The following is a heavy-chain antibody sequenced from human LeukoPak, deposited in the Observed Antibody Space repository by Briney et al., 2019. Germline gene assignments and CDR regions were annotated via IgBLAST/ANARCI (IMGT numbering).Heavy chain of an antibody. CDR1: GYTFTSYD. Sequence: GASVKVSCTASGYTFTSYDINWVRQAPGQGLEWMGWMNPNSGNTGYAQKFQGRVTMTRNTSISTAYMELSSLRSEDTAVYYCARGPLWFGEPDMYYFDYWGQGTLVTVSS. CDR3: ARGPLWFGEPDMYYFDY. V-gene: IGHV1-8*01. CDR2: MNPNSGNT. D-gene: IGHD3-10*01. J-gene: IGHJ4*02.